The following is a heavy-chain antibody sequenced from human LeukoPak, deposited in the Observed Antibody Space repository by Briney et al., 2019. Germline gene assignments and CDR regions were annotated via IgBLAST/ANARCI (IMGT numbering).Heavy chain of an antibody. Sequence: GGSLRLSCAASGFTFSSYGMSWVRQAPGKGLEWVSAISGSGGSTYYADSVKGRFTISRDNSKNTLYLQMNSLRADDTAVYYCAGRSGYSPYYSGYWGQGTLVTVSS. CDR2: ISGSGGST. J-gene: IGHJ4*02. D-gene: IGHD2-15*01. CDR1: GFTFSSYG. CDR3: AGRSGYSPYYSGY. V-gene: IGHV3-23*01.